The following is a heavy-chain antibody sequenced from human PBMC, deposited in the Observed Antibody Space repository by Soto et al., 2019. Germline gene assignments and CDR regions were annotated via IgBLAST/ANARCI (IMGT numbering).Heavy chain of an antibody. CDR2: INHSGST. D-gene: IGHD6-6*01. V-gene: IGHV4-34*01. CDR1: GGSFSACY. J-gene: IGHJ5*02. CDR3: ARCKQYSRHNKNNWFDP. Sequence: SETLSLTCAVSGGSFSACYWSWIRQPPGKGKEWIGEINHSGSTNYNPSLKSRVTISVDTSKNQFSLKLSSVTAADTAVYYCARCKQYSRHNKNNWFDPWGQGTLVTVSS.